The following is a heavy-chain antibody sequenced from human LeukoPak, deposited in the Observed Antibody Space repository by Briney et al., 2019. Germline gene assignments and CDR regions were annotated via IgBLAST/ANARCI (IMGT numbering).Heavy chain of an antibody. CDR3: ARGVRFGEFFFDY. CDR1: GFTVSSNY. V-gene: IGHV3-53*01. D-gene: IGHD3-10*01. Sequence: AGGSLRLSCAASGFTVSSNYMSWVRQAPGKGLEWVSVIYSGGSTYYADSVKGRFTISRDNSKNTLYLQMNSLRAEDTAVYYCARGVRFGEFFFDYWGQGTLVTVSS. CDR2: IYSGGST. J-gene: IGHJ4*02.